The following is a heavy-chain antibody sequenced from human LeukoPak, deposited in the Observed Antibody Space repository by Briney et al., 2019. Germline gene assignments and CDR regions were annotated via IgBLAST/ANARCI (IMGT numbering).Heavy chain of an antibody. D-gene: IGHD1-26*01. CDR3: ARHRTASGSYVFSKQFDY. CDR2: IYYSGST. Sequence: SETLSLTCTVSGGSISSSSYYWGWIRQPPGKGLEWIGSIYYSGSTYYNPSLKSRATISVDTSKNQFSLKLSSVTAADTAVYYCARHRTASGSYVFSKQFDYWGQGTLVTVSS. V-gene: IGHV4-39*01. J-gene: IGHJ4*02. CDR1: GGSISSSSYY.